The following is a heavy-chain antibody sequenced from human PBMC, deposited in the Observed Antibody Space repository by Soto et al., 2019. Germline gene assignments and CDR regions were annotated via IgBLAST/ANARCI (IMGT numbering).Heavy chain of an antibody. CDR3: ARDAFCGGAPRCGGIDV. Sequence: GASVKVSCKTSGYMFTSVWMSWVRQAPGQGLEGMGGISAYNGNTDYAQKFRGRVTLTTDTSTSTAYMELRSLRSDDTAVYYCARDAFCGGAPRCGGIDVWGQGTTVTVPS. D-gene: IGHD2-21*01. J-gene: IGHJ6*02. CDR1: GYMFTSVW. CDR2: ISAYNGNT. V-gene: IGHV1-18*01.